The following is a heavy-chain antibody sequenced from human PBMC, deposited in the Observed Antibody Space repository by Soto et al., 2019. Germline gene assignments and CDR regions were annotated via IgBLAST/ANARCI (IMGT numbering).Heavy chain of an antibody. CDR1: GFTFSSYW. Sequence: GGSLRLSCAASGFTFSSYWMHWVRQAPGKGLVWVSRINSDGSSTSYADSVKGRFTISRDNAKNTLYLQMNSLRAEDTAVYYCARFQVIGRDGYNEAWADDAFDIWGQGTMVTVSS. V-gene: IGHV3-74*01. CDR2: INSDGSST. CDR3: ARFQVIGRDGYNEAWADDAFDI. J-gene: IGHJ3*02. D-gene: IGHD5-12*01.